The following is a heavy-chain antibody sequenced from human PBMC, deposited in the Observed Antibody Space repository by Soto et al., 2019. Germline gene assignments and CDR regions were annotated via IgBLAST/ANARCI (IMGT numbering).Heavy chain of an antibody. CDR1: GFTCSSYA. Sequence: PWWSLRLSCSASGFTCSSYAMHWFRQAPGKGLEWVAVISYDGSNKYYADSVKGRFTISRDNSKNTLYLRMNSLRAEDTAVYYCARGPWDGYAVDWGQGTLVTVSS. D-gene: IGHD2-2*01. V-gene: IGHV3-30-3*01. CDR2: ISYDGSNK. CDR3: ARGPWDGYAVD. J-gene: IGHJ4*02.